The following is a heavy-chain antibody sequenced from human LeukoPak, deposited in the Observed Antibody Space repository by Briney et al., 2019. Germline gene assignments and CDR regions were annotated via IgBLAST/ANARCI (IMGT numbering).Heavy chain of an antibody. Sequence: GGSLRLSCAASGFTFSSYSMNWVRQAPGKGLEWVSSISSSSSYIYYADSVKGRFTISRDNAKNSLYLQMNSLRAEDTAVYYCAREGYDSSGQAGWFDPWGQGTLVTVSS. D-gene: IGHD3-22*01. J-gene: IGHJ5*02. V-gene: IGHV3-21*01. CDR2: ISSSSSYI. CDR1: GFTFSSYS. CDR3: AREGYDSSGQAGWFDP.